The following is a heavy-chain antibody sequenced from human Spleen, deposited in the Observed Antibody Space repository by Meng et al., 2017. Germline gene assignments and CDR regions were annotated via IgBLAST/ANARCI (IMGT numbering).Heavy chain of an antibody. D-gene: IGHD2-15*01. V-gene: IGHV4-31*03. J-gene: IGHJ4*02. Sequence: QVQLQESGPGLVKPSQTLSLTCTVSGDSISSGAYYWSWVRQLPGRGLEWIGYTYHSGTAYYNPSLKGRVTISVDTSENQFSLSLSSVTAADTAVYYCARWYCSGGTCYFIDYWGQGTLVTVSS. CDR3: ARWYCSGGTCYFIDY. CDR2: TYHSGTA. CDR1: GDSISSGAYY.